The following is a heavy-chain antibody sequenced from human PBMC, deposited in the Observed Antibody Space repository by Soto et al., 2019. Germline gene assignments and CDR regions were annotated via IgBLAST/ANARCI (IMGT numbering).Heavy chain of an antibody. CDR1: GGSISSSSYY. Sequence: PSETLSLTCTVSGGSISSSSYYWGWIRQPPGKGLEWIGSIYYSGSTYYNPSLKSRVTISVDTSKNQFSLKLSSVTAADTAVYYCARDSAAAGTDYYYYGMDVWGQGTTVTVSS. CDR3: ARDSAAAGTDYYYYGMDV. V-gene: IGHV4-39*02. J-gene: IGHJ6*02. D-gene: IGHD6-13*01. CDR2: IYYSGST.